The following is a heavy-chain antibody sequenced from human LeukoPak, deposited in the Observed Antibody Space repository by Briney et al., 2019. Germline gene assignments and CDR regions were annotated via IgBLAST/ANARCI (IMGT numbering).Heavy chain of an antibody. CDR1: AFTFSDYS. V-gene: IGHV3-48*01. CDR2: ISGRSSTI. Sequence: GGSLRLSCAASAFTFSDYSMNWVRQAPGKGLEWISYISGRSSTIYYADSVRGRFTISRDNAKNSMYLQMNSLRAEDTAVYYCARDRLTSGSYFFDYWGQGTPVTVSS. J-gene: IGHJ4*02. D-gene: IGHD1-26*01. CDR3: ARDRLTSGSYFFDY.